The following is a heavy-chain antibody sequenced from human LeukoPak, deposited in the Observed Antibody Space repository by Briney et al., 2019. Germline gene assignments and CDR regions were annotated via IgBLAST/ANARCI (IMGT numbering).Heavy chain of an antibody. CDR3: ARGQYYGSGGLDY. J-gene: IGHJ4*02. V-gene: IGHV4-61*01. CDR1: GYSISSGYY. Sequence: SETLSLTCTVSGYSISSGYYWGWIRQPPGKGLEWIGYIYYSGSTNYNPSLKSRVTISVDTSKNQFSLKLSSVTAADTAVYYCARGQYYGSGGLDYWGQGTLVTVSS. CDR2: IYYSGST. D-gene: IGHD3-10*01.